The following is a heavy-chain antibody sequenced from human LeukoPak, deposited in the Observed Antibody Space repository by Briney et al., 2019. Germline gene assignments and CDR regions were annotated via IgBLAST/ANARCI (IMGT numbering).Heavy chain of an antibody. J-gene: IGHJ6*02. Sequence: GESLKISCKGSGYSFTSYWIGWVRQMPGKGLEWMGIIYPGDSDTRYSPSFQGQVTISADKSISTAYLQWSSLKASDTAMYYCARPIKSSDSGRTHVAYYYGMDVWGQGTTVTVSS. CDR1: GYSFTSYW. V-gene: IGHV5-51*01. CDR3: ARPIKSSDSGRTHVAYYYGMDV. D-gene: IGHD5-12*01. CDR2: IYPGDSDT.